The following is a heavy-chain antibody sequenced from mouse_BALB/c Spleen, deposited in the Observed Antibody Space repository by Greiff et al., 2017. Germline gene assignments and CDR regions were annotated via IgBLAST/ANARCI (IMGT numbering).Heavy chain of an antibody. D-gene: IGHD2-3*01. CDR1: GYSITSDYA. CDR2: ISYSGST. V-gene: IGHV3-2*02. CDR3: ARWGYYVPWGY. Sequence: VQLQQSGPGLVKPSQSLSLTCTVTGYSITSDYAWNWIRQFPGNKLEWMGYISYSGSTSYNPSLKSRISITRDTSKNQFFLQLNSVTTEDTATYYCARWGYYVPWGYWGQGTTLTVSS. J-gene: IGHJ2*01.